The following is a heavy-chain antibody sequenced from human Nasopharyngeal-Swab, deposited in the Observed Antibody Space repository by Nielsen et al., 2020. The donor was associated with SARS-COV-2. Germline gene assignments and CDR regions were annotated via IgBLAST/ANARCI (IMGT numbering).Heavy chain of an antibody. CDR2: ISGAGSST. CDR1: GFTFSSYA. D-gene: IGHD3-3*01. J-gene: IGHJ4*02. V-gene: IGHV3-23*01. Sequence: GESLKISCVASGFTFSSYAMSWVRQAPGKGLNWVSAISGAGSSTNYADSVKGRFTISRDNSKNTLYLQMNSLRAEDTAVYYCARGVGVDDFWSGRFDYWGQGTLVTVSS. CDR3: ARGVGVDDFWSGRFDY.